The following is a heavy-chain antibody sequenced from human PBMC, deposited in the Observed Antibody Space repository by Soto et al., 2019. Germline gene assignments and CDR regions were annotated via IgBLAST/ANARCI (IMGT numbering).Heavy chain of an antibody. CDR3: ARTVMPVVNLAAFDH. CDR1: GGSVSSVKYF. J-gene: IGHJ4*02. V-gene: IGHV4-61*01. Sequence: QMQLQESGPGLVKPSETLSLTSNVSGGSVSSVKYFWSWIRQPPGKGLEWIAYIYNNGNTNYNPSLKSRATISVDTSKNQCSLKLTSVTAADSAVYFCARTVMPVVNLAAFDHWGQGVLVTVSS. CDR2: IYNNGNT. D-gene: IGHD2-21*01.